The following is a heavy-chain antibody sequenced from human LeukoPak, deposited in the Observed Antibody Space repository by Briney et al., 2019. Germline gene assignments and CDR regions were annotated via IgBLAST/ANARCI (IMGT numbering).Heavy chain of an antibody. D-gene: IGHD2-2*02. CDR1: GFTFSSYS. J-gene: IGHJ3*02. V-gene: IGHV3-30*03. CDR3: ARGVRYCSSTSCYTLGDAFDI. Sequence: PGGSLRLSCAASGFTFSSYSMNWVRQAPGKGLEWVAVISYDGSNKYYADSVKGRFTISRDNSKNTLYLQMNSLRAEDTAVYYCARGVRYCSSTSCYTLGDAFDIWGQGTMVTVSS. CDR2: ISYDGSNK.